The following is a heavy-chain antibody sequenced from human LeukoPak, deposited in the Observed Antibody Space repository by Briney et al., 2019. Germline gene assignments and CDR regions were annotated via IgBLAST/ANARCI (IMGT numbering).Heavy chain of an antibody. CDR1: GFTFSNSW. CDR3: VREGKTGYRYNWVDP. Sequence: PGGSLRLSCAASGFTFSNSWMTWVRQAPGKGLEWVANINEDGSRKYYADSVRGRFTISRDNAKDSLYLQMHSLGAEDTALYWCVREGKTGYRYNWVDPWGRGTLVTVSS. J-gene: IGHJ5*02. D-gene: IGHD3-9*01. V-gene: IGHV3-7*01. CDR2: INEDGSRK.